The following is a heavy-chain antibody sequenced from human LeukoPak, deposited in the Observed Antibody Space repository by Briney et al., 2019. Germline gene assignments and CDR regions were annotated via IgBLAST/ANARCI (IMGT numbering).Heavy chain of an antibody. CDR2: INHSGST. D-gene: IGHD6-13*01. J-gene: IGHJ4*02. CDR3: ARGGQQLVRPRGFDY. CDR1: GGSFSGYY. Sequence: SETLSLTCAVYGGSFSGYYWSWIRQLPGKGLEWIGEINHSGSTNYNPSLKSRVTISVDTSKNQFSLKLSSVTAADTAVYYCARGGQQLVRPRGFDYWGQGTLVTVSS. V-gene: IGHV4-34*01.